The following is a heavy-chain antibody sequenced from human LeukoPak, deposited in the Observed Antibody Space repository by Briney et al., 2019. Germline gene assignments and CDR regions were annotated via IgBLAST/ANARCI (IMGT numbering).Heavy chain of an antibody. CDR1: GFTFSSYE. J-gene: IGHJ6*03. Sequence: GGSLRLSCAASGFTFSSYEMNWVRQAPGKGLEWVSYISSSGSTIYYADSVKGRFTISRDNAKNSLYLQLNGLRAEDTAVYYCAKEACSGTYCIYYFMDVWGKGTMVTVSS. D-gene: IGHD3-10*02. V-gene: IGHV3-48*03. CDR3: AKEACSGTYCIYYFMDV. CDR2: ISSSGSTI.